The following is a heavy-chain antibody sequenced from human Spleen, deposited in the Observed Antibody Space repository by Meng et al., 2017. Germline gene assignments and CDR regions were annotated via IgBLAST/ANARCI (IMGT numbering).Heavy chain of an antibody. CDR2: IYSGGNT. CDR3: ARAAGSGSYYMLFDYYYYGMDV. J-gene: IGHJ6*02. V-gene: IGHV3-66*01. CDR1: GFTVSHNY. Sequence: GESLKISCAASGFTVSHNYMSWVRQAPGKGLEWVSVIYSGGNTYYADSVKGRFTISRDNAKNSLYLQMNSLRAEDTAVYYCARAAGSGSYYMLFDYYYYGMDVWGQGTTVTVSS. D-gene: IGHD1-26*01.